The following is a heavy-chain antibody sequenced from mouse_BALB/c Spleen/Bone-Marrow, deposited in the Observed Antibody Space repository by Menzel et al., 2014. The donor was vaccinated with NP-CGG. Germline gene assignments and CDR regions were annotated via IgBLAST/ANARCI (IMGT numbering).Heavy chain of an antibody. J-gene: IGHJ3*01. CDR2: IYPGEGDT. CDR3: ARREYNGSRYAWFAY. V-gene: IGHV1-80*01. D-gene: IGHD1-1*01. CDR1: GYAFSSYW. Sequence: QVHVKQSGAALVRPGSSVKISCKASGYAFSSYWMNWMKQRPGQGLEWLGQIYPGEGDTNYSGNFKGKATLTADKSSSTAFMQLSSLTSEDSAVYFCARREYNGSRYAWFAYWGQGTRVTVSA.